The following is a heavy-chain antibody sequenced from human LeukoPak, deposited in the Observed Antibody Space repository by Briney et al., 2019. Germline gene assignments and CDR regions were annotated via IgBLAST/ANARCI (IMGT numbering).Heavy chain of an antibody. Sequence: PGGSLRLSCASSGSTYSNYSMDLVRQAPGEGLEWISSISTSSRSTNYADSMKGRFTISRDNAKNSLYLQMNSLRAEDTAVYYCAREQYYGMDVWGQGTTVTVSS. J-gene: IGHJ6*02. CDR2: ISTSSRST. CDR3: AREQYYGMDV. CDR1: GSTYSNYS. V-gene: IGHV3-21*04.